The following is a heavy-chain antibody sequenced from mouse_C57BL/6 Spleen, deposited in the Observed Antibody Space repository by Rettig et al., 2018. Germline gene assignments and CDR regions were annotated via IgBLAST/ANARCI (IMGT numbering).Heavy chain of an antibody. CDR3: AREGITTVVPYFDY. V-gene: IGHV1-54*01. J-gene: IGHJ2*01. CDR2: IDPGSGGT. D-gene: IGHD1-1*01. Sequence: QRPGQGLEWIGVIDPGSGGTNYNEKFKGKATLTADKSSSTAYMQLSSLTSEDSAVYFCAREGITTVVPYFDYWGQGTTLTVSS.